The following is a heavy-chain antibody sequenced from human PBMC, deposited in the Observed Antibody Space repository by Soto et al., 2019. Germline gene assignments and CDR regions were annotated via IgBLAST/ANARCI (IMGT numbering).Heavy chain of an antibody. D-gene: IGHD5-18*01. Sequence: GASVKVSCKASGGTFSSYAISWVRQAPGQGLEWMGGIIPIFGTANYAQKFQGRVTITADESTSTAYMELSSLRSEDTAVYYCASLVHTAMVTPNYGMDVWGQGTTVTVSS. CDR1: GGTFSSYA. CDR2: IIPIFGTA. CDR3: ASLVHTAMVTPNYGMDV. J-gene: IGHJ6*02. V-gene: IGHV1-69*13.